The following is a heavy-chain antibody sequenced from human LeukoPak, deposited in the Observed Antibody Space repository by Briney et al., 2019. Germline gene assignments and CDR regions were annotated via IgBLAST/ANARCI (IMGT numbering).Heavy chain of an antibody. CDR3: ARDRSGTYYDFWSGYYTGMTGMDV. CDR1: GGTFSSYA. Sequence: SVKVSCKASGGTFSSYAISWVRQAPGQGLEWMGGIIPIFGTANYAQKFQGRVTITADESTSTAYMELSSLRSEDTAVYYCARDRSGTYYDFWSGYYTGMTGMDVWGQGTTVTVSS. J-gene: IGHJ6*02. V-gene: IGHV1-69*01. CDR2: IIPIFGTA. D-gene: IGHD3-3*01.